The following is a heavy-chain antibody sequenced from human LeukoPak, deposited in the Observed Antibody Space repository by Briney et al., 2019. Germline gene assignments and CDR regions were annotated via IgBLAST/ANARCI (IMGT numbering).Heavy chain of an antibody. Sequence: ASVKVSCKASGYTFTGYYMHWVRQAPGQGLEGMGWMKPNNGGTNSAQKCQGRVTMTRDMSICTAYMELSRLRSDDTAVYYCARARGDIVVVPAAIWFDPWGQGTLVTVSS. CDR2: MKPNNGGT. CDR1: GYTFTGYY. V-gene: IGHV1-2*02. D-gene: IGHD2-2*01. CDR3: ARARGDIVVVPAAIWFDP. J-gene: IGHJ5*02.